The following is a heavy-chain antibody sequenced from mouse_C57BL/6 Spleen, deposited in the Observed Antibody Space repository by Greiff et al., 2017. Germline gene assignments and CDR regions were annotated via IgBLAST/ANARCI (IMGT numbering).Heavy chain of an antibody. J-gene: IGHJ1*03. CDR2: ISSGSSTI. V-gene: IGHV5-17*01. CDR1: GFTFSDYG. D-gene: IGHD1-1*01. CDR3: AREDYYYGSDWYFDV. Sequence: EVQLVESGGGLVKPGGSLKLSCAASGFTFSDYGMHWVRQAPEKGLEWVAYISSGSSTIYYAHSVKGRFTISRDNAKNTLFLQMTSLRSEDTAMYYCAREDYYYGSDWYFDVWGTGTTVTVSS.